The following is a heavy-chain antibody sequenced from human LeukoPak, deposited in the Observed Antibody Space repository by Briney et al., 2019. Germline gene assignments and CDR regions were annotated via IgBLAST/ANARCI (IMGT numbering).Heavy chain of an antibody. V-gene: IGHV4-59*12. Sequence: SETLSLTCTVSGGSISSYYWSWIRQPPGKGLEWIGYIYYSGSTNYNPSLKSRVTISVDTSKNQFSPKLSSVAAADTAVYYCARDKYYYYYDSSGYYLGYWGQGTLVTVSS. D-gene: IGHD3-22*01. J-gene: IGHJ4*02. CDR1: GGSISSYY. CDR3: ARDKYYYYYDSSGYYLGY. CDR2: IYYSGST.